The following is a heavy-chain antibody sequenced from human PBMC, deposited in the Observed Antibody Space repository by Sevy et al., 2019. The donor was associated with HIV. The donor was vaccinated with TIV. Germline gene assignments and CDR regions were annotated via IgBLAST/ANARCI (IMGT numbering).Heavy chain of an antibody. CDR1: GFTFSSYG. CDR3: AKDGSGSSSWLWGVFDY. D-gene: IGHD6-13*01. J-gene: IGHJ4*02. V-gene: IGHV3-30*02. Sequence: GGSLRLSCAASGFTFSSYGMHWVRQAPGKGLEWVAFIRYDGSNKYYADSVKGRFTISRDNSKNTLYLQMNSLRAEDTAVYYCAKDGSGSSSWLWGVFDYWGQGTLVTVSS. CDR2: IRYDGSNK.